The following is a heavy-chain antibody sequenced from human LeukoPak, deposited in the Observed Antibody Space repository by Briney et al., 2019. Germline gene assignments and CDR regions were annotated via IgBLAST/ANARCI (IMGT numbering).Heavy chain of an antibody. V-gene: IGHV3-30*03. Sequence: GGSLRLSCEVSGFTFNTYGIHWVRQTPGKGLEWVALISFDGTKTWYRDSVKGRFTISRDNSKNTLYLQMNSLRAEDTAVYYCASGPYGYYDSSGSRDYWGQGTLVTVSS. CDR3: ASGPYGYYDSSGSRDY. CDR1: GFTFNTYG. J-gene: IGHJ4*02. D-gene: IGHD3-22*01. CDR2: ISFDGTKT.